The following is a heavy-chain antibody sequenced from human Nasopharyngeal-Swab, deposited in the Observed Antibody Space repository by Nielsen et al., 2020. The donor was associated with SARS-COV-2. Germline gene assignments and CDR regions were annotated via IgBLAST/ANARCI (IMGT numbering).Heavy chain of an antibody. CDR1: GFTFSGYY. D-gene: IGHD6-13*01. CDR3: ARGPNSSRFDH. J-gene: IGHJ5*02. V-gene: IGHV3-11*01. Sequence: GESLKISCVGSGFTFSGYYMSWIRQAPGKGLEWVSYISDSGTTMYEDSVKGRFTTSRDNARKSVYLQLNSLRAEDTAVYYCARGPNSSRFDHWGQGSLVTVSS. CDR2: ISDSGTTM.